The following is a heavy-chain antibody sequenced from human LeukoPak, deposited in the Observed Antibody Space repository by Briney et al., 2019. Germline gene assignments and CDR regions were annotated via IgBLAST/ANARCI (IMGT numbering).Heavy chain of an antibody. CDR2: IYESGTT. D-gene: IGHD2-15*01. CDR1: GESLNSYY. Sequence: SETLSLTCAVYGESLNSYYWSWVRQPPGEGLEWIGEIYESGTTKYNPSLKSRVAISMVPSKQQFSLILSSVTAADTAVYYCARGAWATRLASWGLGAPVIVSS. J-gene: IGHJ4*02. V-gene: IGHV4-34*01. CDR3: ARGAWATRLAS.